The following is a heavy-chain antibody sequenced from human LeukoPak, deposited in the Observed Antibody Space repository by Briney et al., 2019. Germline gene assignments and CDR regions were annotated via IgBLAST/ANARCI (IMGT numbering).Heavy chain of an antibody. V-gene: IGHV4-4*02. CDR3: ARGIGYSSGWYMSYFDY. Sequence: PSETLSLTCTVSGGSISSSNWWSWVRQPPGKGLEWIGEINHSGSTNYNPSLKSRVTISVDTSKNQFSLKLSSVTAADTAVYYCARGIGYSSGWYMSYFDYWGQGTLVTVSS. D-gene: IGHD6-19*01. CDR1: GGSISSSNW. CDR2: INHSGST. J-gene: IGHJ4*02.